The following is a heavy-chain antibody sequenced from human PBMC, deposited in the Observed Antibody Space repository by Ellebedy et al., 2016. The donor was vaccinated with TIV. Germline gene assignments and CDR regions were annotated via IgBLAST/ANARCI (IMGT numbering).Heavy chain of an antibody. CDR3: ARTDCSGRSCYSFFNH. CDR2: QHSTDIP. V-gene: IGHV3-53*01. D-gene: IGHD2-8*02. CDR1: GFTVSSNY. Sequence: GESLKISCVASGFTVSSNYMLWVRQAPGKGLEWVALQHSTDIPYYADSVRGRFTVSRDDSQNKLFLQMNNLRGDDTAVYYCARTDCSGRSCYSFFNHWGQGTLVTVSS. J-gene: IGHJ1*01.